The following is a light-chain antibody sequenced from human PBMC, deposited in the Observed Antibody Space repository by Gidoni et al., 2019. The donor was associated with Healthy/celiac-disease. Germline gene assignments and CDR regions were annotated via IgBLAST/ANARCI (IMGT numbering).Light chain of an antibody. CDR1: SSNIGSTT. J-gene: IGLJ1*01. Sequence: QSVLTQPPSASGPPGQWVTISCSGSSSNIGSTTVNWYQQLPGTAPKLLIYSNNPRPSGVPDRFSGSKSGTSASLAISGLQSEDEADYYCAAWDDNLNGQVFGTGTKVTVL. V-gene: IGLV1-44*01. CDR3: AAWDDNLNGQV. CDR2: SNN.